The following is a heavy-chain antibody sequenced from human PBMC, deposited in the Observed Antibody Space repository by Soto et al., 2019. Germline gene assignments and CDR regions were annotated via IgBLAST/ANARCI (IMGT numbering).Heavy chain of an antibody. Sequence: QVQLVQSGAEVKKPGASVKVSCKASGYTFTSYGISWVRQAPGQVLEWMGWISSYNGNTNYAQNLQGRVTMTTDTSTCTAYMELRSLRSVDTALYYCARVVASAYYDFWSGTSYYFEYAGQGTLVTVSS. CDR1: GYTFTSYG. CDR3: ARVVASAYYDFWSGTSYYFEY. CDR2: ISSYNGNT. V-gene: IGHV1-18*01. J-gene: IGHJ4*02. D-gene: IGHD3-3*01.